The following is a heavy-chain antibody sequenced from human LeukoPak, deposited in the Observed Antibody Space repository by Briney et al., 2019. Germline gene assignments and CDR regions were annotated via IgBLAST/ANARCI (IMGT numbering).Heavy chain of an antibody. CDR1: GFTFSSYA. CDR2: ISGSGGST. D-gene: IGHD6-19*01. CDR3: AKAQSIAVAGDY. Sequence: GVSLRLSCAASGFTFSSYAMSWVRQAPGKGLEWVSAISGSGGSTYYADSVKGRFTISRDNSKNTLYLQMNSLRAEDTAVYYCAKAQSIAVAGDYWGQGTLVTVSS. J-gene: IGHJ4*02. V-gene: IGHV3-23*01.